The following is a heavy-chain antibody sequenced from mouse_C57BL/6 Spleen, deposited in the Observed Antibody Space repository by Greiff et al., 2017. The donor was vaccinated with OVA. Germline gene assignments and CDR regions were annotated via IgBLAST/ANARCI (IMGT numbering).Heavy chain of an antibody. V-gene: IGHV1-81*01. CDR3: ARSQRGEYYFDY. D-gene: IGHD2-13*01. J-gene: IGHJ2*01. CDR1: GYTFTSYG. Sequence: VQLQQSGAELARPGASVKLSCKASGYTFTSYGISWVKQRTGQGLEWIGEIYPRSGNTYYNEKFKGKATLTADKSSSTAYMELRSLTSEDSAVYFCARSQRGEYYFDYWGQGTTLTVSS. CDR2: IYPRSGNT.